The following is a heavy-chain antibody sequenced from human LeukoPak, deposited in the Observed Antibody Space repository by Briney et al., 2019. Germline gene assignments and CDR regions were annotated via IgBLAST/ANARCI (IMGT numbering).Heavy chain of an antibody. J-gene: IGHJ4*02. CDR2: LSYDGSNK. Sequence: PGGSLRLSCAASGFTFSSYAMHWVRQAPGKGLEWVAILSYDGSNKYYADSVKGRFTISRDNSKNTLYLQMNSLRAEDTAVYYCARDSSLTYGDYSLVDWGQGTLVTVSS. CDR1: GFTFSSYA. CDR3: ARDSSLTYGDYSLVD. V-gene: IGHV3-30-3*01. D-gene: IGHD4-17*01.